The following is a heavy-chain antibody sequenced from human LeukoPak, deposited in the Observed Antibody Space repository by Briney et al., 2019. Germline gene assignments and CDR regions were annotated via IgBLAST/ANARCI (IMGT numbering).Heavy chain of an antibody. CDR2: IYSGGAS. Sequence: GGSLRLSCAASGFTVSSNYMTWVRQAPGKGLEWVSVIYSGGASYYADSVKGRFTISRDNSKNTLYLQMNSLSAEDTAVYYCARASSAWGQGTLVTVSS. J-gene: IGHJ5*02. V-gene: IGHV3-66*02. CDR3: ARASSA. CDR1: GFTVSSNY.